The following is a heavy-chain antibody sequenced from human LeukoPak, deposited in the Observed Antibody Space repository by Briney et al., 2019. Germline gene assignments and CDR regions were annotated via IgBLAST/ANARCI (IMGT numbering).Heavy chain of an antibody. V-gene: IGHV4-34*01. CDR2: INHRGGT. Sequence: PSETLSLTCAVSGGSFIGYHWNWIRQSPGKVLEWIAEINHRGGTNYNPSLKSRVTISIDTSKNQFSLKLSAVTAADTAVYYCARHAGSYYTYNFDYWGQGTLVTVSS. CDR1: GGSFIGYH. CDR3: ARHAGSYYTYNFDY. J-gene: IGHJ4*02. D-gene: IGHD3-22*01.